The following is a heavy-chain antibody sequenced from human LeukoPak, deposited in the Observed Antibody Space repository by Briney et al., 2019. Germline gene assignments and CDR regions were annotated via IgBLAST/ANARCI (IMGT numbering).Heavy chain of an antibody. Sequence: GGSLRLSCAASGFTFSSYSMNWVRQAPGKGLEWVSSISSSYIYYADSVKGRFTISRDNAKNSLYLQMNSLRAEDTAVYYCATRGWNYAYWGQGTLVTVSS. CDR3: ATRGWNYAY. V-gene: IGHV3-21*01. CDR2: ISSSYI. CDR1: GFTFSSYS. D-gene: IGHD1-7*01. J-gene: IGHJ4*02.